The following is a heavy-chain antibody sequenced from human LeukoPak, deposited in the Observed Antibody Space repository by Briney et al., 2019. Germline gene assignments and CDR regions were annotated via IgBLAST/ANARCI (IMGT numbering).Heavy chain of an antibody. D-gene: IGHD3-22*01. Sequence: GESLRLSCAASGFSFGSYGLSWVRQAPGKGPQWVSYISGNGGTTHYADSVEGRFTISRDNAKNSLYLQMSSLRAEDTAVYYCARDLDSGNYFFAYWGQGTPVTVSS. CDR3: ARDLDSGNYFFAY. CDR1: GFSFGSYG. V-gene: IGHV3-48*04. J-gene: IGHJ4*02. CDR2: ISGNGGTT.